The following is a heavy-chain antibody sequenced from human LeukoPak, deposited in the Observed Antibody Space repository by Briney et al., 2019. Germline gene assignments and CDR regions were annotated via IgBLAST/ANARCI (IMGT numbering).Heavy chain of an antibody. Sequence: SETLSLTCAVSGGSISSGGYSWSWIRQPPGKGLEWIGYIYHSGSTYYNPSLKSRVTISVDRSKNQFSLKLSSVTAADTAVYYCAREVVTIFGNWFDPWGQGTLVTVSS. CDR2: IYHSGST. J-gene: IGHJ5*02. V-gene: IGHV4-30-2*01. CDR1: GGSISSGGYS. CDR3: AREVVTIFGNWFDP. D-gene: IGHD3-3*01.